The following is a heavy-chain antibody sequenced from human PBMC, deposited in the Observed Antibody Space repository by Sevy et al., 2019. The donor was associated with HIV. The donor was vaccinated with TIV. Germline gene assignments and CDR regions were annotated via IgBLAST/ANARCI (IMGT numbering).Heavy chain of an antibody. CDR2: INPNSGGT. V-gene: IGHV1-2*02. D-gene: IGHD2-8*01. CDR3: ARACTTGVCYDY. CDR1: GYTFTGYY. Sequence: ASVKVSCKASGYTFTGYYMHWVRQAPGQGLEWMGWINPNSGGTNYAQKFQGRVTMTRDTSIGTAYMELSRLRSDDTAVYYCARACTTGVCYDYWGQGTLVTVSS. J-gene: IGHJ4*02.